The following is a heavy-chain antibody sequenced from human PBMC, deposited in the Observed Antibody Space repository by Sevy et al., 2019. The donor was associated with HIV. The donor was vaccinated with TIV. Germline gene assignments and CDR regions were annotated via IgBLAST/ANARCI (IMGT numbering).Heavy chain of an antibody. Sequence: GGSLRLSCAASGFTFSGSAMHWVRQASGKGLEWVGRIRSKENNYATAYAASVKGRFSISRDDSKNTAYLQMNRLKTEDTAMYYCTRPRGAGNLLDPWGQGTLVTVS. D-gene: IGHD3-10*01. CDR2: IRSKENNYAT. V-gene: IGHV3-73*01. J-gene: IGHJ5*02. CDR1: GFTFSGSA. CDR3: TRPRGAGNLLDP.